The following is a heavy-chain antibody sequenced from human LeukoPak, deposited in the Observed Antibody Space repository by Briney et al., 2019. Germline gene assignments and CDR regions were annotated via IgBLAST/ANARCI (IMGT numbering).Heavy chain of an antibody. V-gene: IGHV4-34*01. J-gene: IGHJ6*03. CDR2: INHSGST. Sequence: PSETLSLTCALYGGSFSGYYWSWIRQPPGKGLEWIGEINHSGSTNYNPSLKSRVTISVDTSKNQFSLKLSSVTAADTAVYYCARHKDYYYSYMDVWGKGTTVTISS. CDR3: ARHKDYYYSYMDV. CDR1: GGSFSGYY.